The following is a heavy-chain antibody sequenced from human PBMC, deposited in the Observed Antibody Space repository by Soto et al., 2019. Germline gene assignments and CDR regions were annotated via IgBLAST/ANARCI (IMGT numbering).Heavy chain of an antibody. D-gene: IGHD4-17*01. J-gene: IGHJ4*02. CDR2: INAGNGNT. V-gene: IGHV1-3*01. CDR3: ARDSPTYGDYAQFDY. Sequence: GASVKVSCKASGYTFTSYAMHWVRQAPGQRLEWMGWINAGNGNTKYSQKFQGRVTITRDTSASTAYMELSSLRSEDTAVYYCARDSPTYGDYAQFDYWGQGTLVTVSS. CDR1: GYTFTSYA.